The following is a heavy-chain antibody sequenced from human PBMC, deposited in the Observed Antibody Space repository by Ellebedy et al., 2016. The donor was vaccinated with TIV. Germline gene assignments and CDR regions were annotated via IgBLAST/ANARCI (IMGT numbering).Heavy chain of an antibody. CDR1: GFTFSSYW. D-gene: IGHD6-19*01. CDR2: IKQDGSEK. Sequence: GESLKISXAASGFTFSSYWMSWVRQAPGKGLEWVANIKQDGSEKYYVDSVKGRFTISRDNAKNSLYLQMNSLRAEDTAVYYCARGGWSGWYYFDYWGQGTLVTVSS. CDR3: ARGGWSGWYYFDY. V-gene: IGHV3-7*03. J-gene: IGHJ4*02.